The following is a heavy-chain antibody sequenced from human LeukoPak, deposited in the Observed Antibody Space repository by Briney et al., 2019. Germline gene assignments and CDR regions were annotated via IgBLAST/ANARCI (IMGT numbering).Heavy chain of an antibody. J-gene: IGHJ6*03. CDR3: ARGEPAAIYYYYMDV. CDR2: MNPNSGNT. CDR1: GYTFTSYD. V-gene: IGHV1-8*01. Sequence: ASVKVSCKASGYTFTSYDINWVRQATGQGLEWMGWMNPNSGNTGYAQKFQGRVTMTRDTSISTAYMELSRLRSDDTAVYYCARGEPAAIYYYYMDVWGKGTTVTVSS. D-gene: IGHD2-2*02.